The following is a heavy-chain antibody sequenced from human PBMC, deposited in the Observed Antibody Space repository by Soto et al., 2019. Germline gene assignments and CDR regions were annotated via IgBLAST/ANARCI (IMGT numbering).Heavy chain of an antibody. V-gene: IGHV3-30*18. CDR1: GLTIIDHG. CDR3: AKRDYGDYSDHYYGMDF. D-gene: IGHD4-17*01. CDR2: ISYDGSNK. J-gene: IGHJ6*02. Sequence: RLSYAAAGLTIIDHGVRWIIQDPGKGLEWVAVISYDGSNKYYADSVKGRFTISRDNSKNTLYLQMNSLRAEDTAVYYCAKRDYGDYSDHYYGMDFWGQGTTVTVSS.